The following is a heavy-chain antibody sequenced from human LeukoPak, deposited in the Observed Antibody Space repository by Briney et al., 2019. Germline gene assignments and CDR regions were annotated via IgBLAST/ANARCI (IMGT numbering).Heavy chain of an antibody. V-gene: IGHV3-53*01. CDR1: GFTFSSYA. J-gene: IGHJ3*02. Sequence: GGSLRLSCAASGFTFSSYAMSWVRQAPGKGLEWVSVIYSGGSTYYADSVKGRFTISRDNSKNTLYLQMNSLRAEDTAVYYCARARDYGGNPGAFDIWGQGTMVTVSS. CDR3: ARARDYGGNPGAFDI. CDR2: IYSGGST. D-gene: IGHD4-23*01.